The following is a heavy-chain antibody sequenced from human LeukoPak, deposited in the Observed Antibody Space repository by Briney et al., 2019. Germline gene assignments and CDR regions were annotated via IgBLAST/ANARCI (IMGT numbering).Heavy chain of an antibody. CDR3: AKDGLVRITMVRGVIGPPNY. V-gene: IGHV3-30*18. J-gene: IGHJ4*02. D-gene: IGHD3-10*01. CDR2: ISYDGSNK. CDR1: GFNFSRYW. Sequence: GSLRLSCAASGFNFSRYWMSWVRQAPGKGLEWVAVISYDGSNKYYADSVKGRFTISRDNSKNTLYLQMNSLRAEDTAVYYCAKDGLVRITMVRGVIGPPNYWGQGTLVTVSS.